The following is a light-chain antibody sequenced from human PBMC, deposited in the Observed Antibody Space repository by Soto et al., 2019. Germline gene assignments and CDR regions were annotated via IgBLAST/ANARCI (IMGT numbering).Light chain of an antibody. Sequence: QSVSTQPPSVSAAPGQKVTISCSGSSSNIGNNYVSWYQQLPGTAPKLLICDNNKRPSGIPDRFSGSKSGTSATLGITGLQTGDEADYYCGTWDSSLSAGVFGTGTKVTVL. CDR3: GTWDSSLSAGV. V-gene: IGLV1-51*01. CDR1: SSNIGNNY. J-gene: IGLJ1*01. CDR2: DNN.